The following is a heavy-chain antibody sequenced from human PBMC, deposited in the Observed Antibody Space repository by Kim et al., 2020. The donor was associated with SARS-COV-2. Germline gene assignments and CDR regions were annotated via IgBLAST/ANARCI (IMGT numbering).Heavy chain of an antibody. V-gene: IGHV3-21*01. CDR1: GFTFSSYS. J-gene: IGHJ6*02. Sequence: GGSLRLSCAASGFTFSSYSMNWVRQAPGKGLEWVSSISSSSSYIYYADSVKGRFTISRDNAKNSLYLQMNSLRAEDTAVYYCARETGGYSYGYYYYYGMDVWGQGTTGTVSS. CDR3: ARETGGYSYGYYYYYGMDV. CDR2: ISSSSSYI. D-gene: IGHD5-18*01.